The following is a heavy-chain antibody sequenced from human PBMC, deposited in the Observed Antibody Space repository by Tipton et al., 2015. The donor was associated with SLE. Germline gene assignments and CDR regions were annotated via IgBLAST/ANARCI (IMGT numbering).Heavy chain of an antibody. CDR3: ARGPIAVAGTRVYFDY. D-gene: IGHD6-19*01. V-gene: IGHV4-31*03. J-gene: IGHJ4*02. CDR2: IYYSGST. Sequence: TLSLTCTVSGGSISSGGYYWSWIRQHPGKGLEWIGYIYYSGSTYYNPSLKSRVTISVDTSKNQFSLKLSSVTAADTAVYYCARGPIAVAGTRVYFDYWGQGTLVTVSS. CDR1: GGSISSGGYY.